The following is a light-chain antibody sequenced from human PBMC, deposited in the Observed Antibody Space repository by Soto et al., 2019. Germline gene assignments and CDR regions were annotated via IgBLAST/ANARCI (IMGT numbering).Light chain of an antibody. V-gene: IGKV3-11*01. Sequence: EIVLTQSPATLSLSPGERATLSCRASQSVSSYLAWYQQKPGQAPRLLIYDASNRATGIPARFSGSGSGTDFTLTISSLEPEDLAVYYCQQRTNWPLTFGGGTKVESK. CDR1: QSVSSY. J-gene: IGKJ4*01. CDR3: QQRTNWPLT. CDR2: DAS.